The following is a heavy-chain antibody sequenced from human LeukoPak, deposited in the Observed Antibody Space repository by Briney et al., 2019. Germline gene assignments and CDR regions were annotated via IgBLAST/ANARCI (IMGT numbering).Heavy chain of an antibody. Sequence: PGGSLRLSCAASRFTFSSYAMSWVRQAPGKGLEWVSAISGSGGSTYYADSVKGRFTISRDNSKNTLYLQMNSLRAEDTAVYYCAKDGVRTVTIYYYYYMDVWGKGTTVTVSS. CDR1: RFTFSSYA. D-gene: IGHD4-17*01. V-gene: IGHV3-23*01. CDR3: AKDGVRTVTIYYYYYMDV. J-gene: IGHJ6*03. CDR2: ISGSGGST.